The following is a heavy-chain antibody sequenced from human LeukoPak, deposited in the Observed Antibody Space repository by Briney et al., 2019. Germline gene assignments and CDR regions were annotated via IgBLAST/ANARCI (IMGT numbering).Heavy chain of an antibody. Sequence: PGGSLRLSCAASGFTFSSYSMNWVRQAPGKGLEWVSYISSSSSTIYYADSVKGRFTISRDNAKNSLYLQMNSLRAEDTAVYYCAKDGGSSFVGYYYYYMDVWGKGTTVTVSS. J-gene: IGHJ6*03. V-gene: IGHV3-48*01. CDR3: AKDGGSSFVGYYYYYMDV. CDR2: ISSSSSTI. CDR1: GFTFSSYS. D-gene: IGHD6-6*01.